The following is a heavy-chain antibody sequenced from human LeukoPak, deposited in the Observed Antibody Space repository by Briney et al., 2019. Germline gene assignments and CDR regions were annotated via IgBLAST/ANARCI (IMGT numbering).Heavy chain of an antibody. CDR3: ARDLPSGSYFDY. CDR1: GYTFTSYD. D-gene: IGHD1-26*01. Sequence: GASVKVSCKASGYTFTSYDINWVRQATGQGLEWMGGIIPIFGTANYAQKFQGRVTITADESTSTAYMELSSLRSEDTAVYYCARDLPSGSYFDYWGQGTLVTVSS. V-gene: IGHV1-69*13. CDR2: IIPIFGTA. J-gene: IGHJ4*02.